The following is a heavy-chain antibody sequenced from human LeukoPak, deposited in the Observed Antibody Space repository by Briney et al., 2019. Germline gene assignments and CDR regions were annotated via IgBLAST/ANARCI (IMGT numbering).Heavy chain of an antibody. Sequence: GGSLRLSCATSGLTFTSTWLTWVRQAPGKGLEWVGRIKSKSVGETTDYATPVKGRFTISRDDSENTLYLQRNSLKTEDTAVYYCTTHSGNDLRSWGQGTLVTVSS. CDR2: IKSKSVGETT. V-gene: IGHV3-15*01. CDR1: GLTFTSTW. D-gene: IGHD5-12*01. J-gene: IGHJ5*02. CDR3: TTHSGNDLRS.